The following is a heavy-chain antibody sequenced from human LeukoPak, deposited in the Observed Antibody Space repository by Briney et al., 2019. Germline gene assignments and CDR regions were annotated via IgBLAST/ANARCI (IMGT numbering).Heavy chain of an antibody. CDR2: IYYSGST. J-gene: IGHJ5*02. CDR1: GLSISSYY. Sequence: SETLSLTCSVSGLSISSYYWIWIRQPPGKGLEGSGYIYYSGSTNYNPSLKSRVTISVDTSKNHFSLNLSSVTPADTAVFYCARTTTYNYDSRVENWFDPWGKGTLVTVSS. CDR3: ARTTTYNYDSRVENWFDP. V-gene: IGHV4-59*01. D-gene: IGHD3-22*01.